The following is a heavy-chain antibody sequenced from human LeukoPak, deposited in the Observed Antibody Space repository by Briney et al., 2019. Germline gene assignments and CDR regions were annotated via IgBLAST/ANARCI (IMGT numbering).Heavy chain of an antibody. J-gene: IGHJ5*02. V-gene: IGHV3-48*03. CDR3: ASLWELTMA. D-gene: IGHD3-16*01. CDR1: GFRFSNYE. CDR2: ISIGGDTR. Sequence: PGESLRLSCAASGFRFSNYEMDWVRQAPGKGLEWVSYISIGGDTRHYADSVKGRFTISRDNAKNSVYLQMNSLRAEDTAVYFCASLWELTMAWGQGTLITVSS.